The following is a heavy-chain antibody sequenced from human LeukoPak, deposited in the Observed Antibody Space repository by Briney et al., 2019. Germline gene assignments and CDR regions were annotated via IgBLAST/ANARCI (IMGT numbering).Heavy chain of an antibody. CDR2: IYYSGST. CDR3: ARVQNDYGDYCWFDP. D-gene: IGHD4-17*01. Sequence: SETLSLTCTVSGGSISSYYWSWIRQPPGKGLEWIGYIYYSGSTNYNPSLKSRVTISVNTSKNQFSLKLSSVTAADTAVYYCARVQNDYGDYCWFDPWGQGTLVTVSS. J-gene: IGHJ5*02. CDR1: GGSISSYY. V-gene: IGHV4-59*01.